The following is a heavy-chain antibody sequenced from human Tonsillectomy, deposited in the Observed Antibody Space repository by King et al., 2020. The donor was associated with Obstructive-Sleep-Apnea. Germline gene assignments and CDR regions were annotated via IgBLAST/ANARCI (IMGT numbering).Heavy chain of an antibody. D-gene: IGHD1-26*01. CDR1: GFTFRSYG. V-gene: IGHV3-30*02. J-gene: IGHJ4*02. CDR2: IRDDGSNK. Sequence: VQLVESGGGVVQPGGSLRLSWAASGFTFRSYGMHLVRQAPGKGLGWGAFIRDDGSNKYYADSVKGRFTLSRDNSKNTLYLQMNRLRAEDTAVYYCAKEATYGPFDYWGQGTLVTVSS. CDR3: AKEATYGPFDY.